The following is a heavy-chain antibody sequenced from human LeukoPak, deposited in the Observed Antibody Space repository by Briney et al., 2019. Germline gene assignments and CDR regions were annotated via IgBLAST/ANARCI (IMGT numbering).Heavy chain of an antibody. CDR1: GFSLTSSGMC. Sequence: SGPTLVKPTQTLTLTCSFSGFSLTSSGMCVSWVRQPPGKALEWLARIDWDEDKFYRTSLKTRLTISKDSSKNQAVLTMTNMDPVGTATYYCSRTRRFVTTEGNYYYMDVWGKGTTVTVSS. CDR2: IDWDEDK. J-gene: IGHJ6*03. CDR3: SRTRRFVTTEGNYYYMDV. D-gene: IGHD3-3*01. V-gene: IGHV2-70*17.